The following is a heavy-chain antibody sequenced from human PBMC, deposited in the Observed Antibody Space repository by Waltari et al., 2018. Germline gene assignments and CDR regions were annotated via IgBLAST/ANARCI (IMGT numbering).Heavy chain of an antibody. CDR1: GGTFSSYA. Sequence: QVQLVQSGAEVKKPGSSVKVSCKSSGGTFSSYAISWVRQAPGQGLEWMGGIIPSFGTENNAQKFQGGVTITAEESTSTAYMGRSSLRSEDTAEYYGARAESSSGWFDPWGQGTLVTVSS. J-gene: IGHJ5*02. CDR2: IIPSFGTE. D-gene: IGHD6-6*01. V-gene: IGHV1-69*13. CDR3: ARAESSSGWFDP.